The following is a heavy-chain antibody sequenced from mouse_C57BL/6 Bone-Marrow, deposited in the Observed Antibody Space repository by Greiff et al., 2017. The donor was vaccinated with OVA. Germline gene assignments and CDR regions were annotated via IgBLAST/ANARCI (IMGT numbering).Heavy chain of an antibody. Sequence: EVQRVESGPALVKPSQTVSLTCTVTGYSITNGNHWWNWIRQVSGRKLVWIGYISSSGSTDSNPSLKSRISITRDTSKTKYFLQVNSATTEDIATYYCARDLDYDDYWGQGTTLTVSS. CDR1: GYSITNGNHW. CDR2: ISSSGST. D-gene: IGHD2-4*01. J-gene: IGHJ2*01. CDR3: ARDLDYDDY. V-gene: IGHV3-4*01.